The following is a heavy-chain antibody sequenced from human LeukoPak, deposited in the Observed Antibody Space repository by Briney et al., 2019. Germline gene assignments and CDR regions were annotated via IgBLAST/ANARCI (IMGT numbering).Heavy chain of an antibody. CDR1: GYTFTGYY. CDR3: ARPYDSSGLGTFDI. Sequence: SCKASGYTFTGYYMHWVRQAPGKGLEYVSAISSNGGSTYYANSVKGRFTISRDNSKNTLYLQMGSLRAEDMAVYYCARPYDSSGLGTFDIWGQGTMVTVSS. J-gene: IGHJ3*02. V-gene: IGHV3-64*01. CDR2: ISSNGGST. D-gene: IGHD3-22*01.